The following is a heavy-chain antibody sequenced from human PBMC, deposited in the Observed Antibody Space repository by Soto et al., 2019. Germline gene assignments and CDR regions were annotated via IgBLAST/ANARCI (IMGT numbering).Heavy chain of an antibody. CDR1: GGTFSSYA. CDR3: ARSDYDFWSGSPVAKNWFDP. Sequence: ASVKVSCKASGGTFSSYAISWVRQAPGQGLEWMGGIIPIFGTANYAQKFQGRVTITADESTSTAYMELGSLRSEDTAVYYCARSDYDFWSGSPVAKNWFDPWGQGTLVTVSS. V-gene: IGHV1-69*13. CDR2: IIPIFGTA. D-gene: IGHD3-3*01. J-gene: IGHJ5*02.